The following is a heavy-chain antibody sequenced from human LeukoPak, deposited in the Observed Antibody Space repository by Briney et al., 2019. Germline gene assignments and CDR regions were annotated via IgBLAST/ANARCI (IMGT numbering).Heavy chain of an antibody. CDR3: AKDDNYIRFLS. CDR2: IYSGGST. Sequence: GGSLRLSCVVSGFTFSSYDMSWVRQAPGKGLEWVSVIYSGGSTDYADSVKGRFTISRDNSKNTLYLQMNSLRAEDTAVYYCAKDDNYIRFLSWGQGTLVTVSS. CDR1: GFTFSSYD. D-gene: IGHD3-16*01. J-gene: IGHJ5*02. V-gene: IGHV3-23*03.